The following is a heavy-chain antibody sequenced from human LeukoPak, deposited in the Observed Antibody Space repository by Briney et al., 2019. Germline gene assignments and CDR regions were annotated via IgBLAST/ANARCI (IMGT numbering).Heavy chain of an antibody. CDR1: GFTFSSCA. J-gene: IGHJ4*02. D-gene: IGHD2-2*01. V-gene: IGHV3-23*01. CDR2: ISGSGVST. Sequence: GGSLRLSCAASGFTFSSCAMNWVRQAPGKGLEWVSAISGSGVSTYYADSVKGRFTISRDNSKNTLYLQMNSLRAEDTAVYSCAKVALVGYCSSASCPLDYWGQGTLVTVSS. CDR3: AKVALVGYCSSASCPLDY.